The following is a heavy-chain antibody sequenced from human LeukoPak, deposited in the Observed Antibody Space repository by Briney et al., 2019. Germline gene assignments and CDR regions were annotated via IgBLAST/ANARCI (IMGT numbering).Heavy chain of an antibody. J-gene: IGHJ6*03. CDR3: ARERGGYGGRYYYYYYMDV. CDR2: MNPNSGNT. CDR1: GYTFTGYY. Sequence: GASVKVSCKASGYTFTGYYMHWVRQATGQGLEWMGWMNPNSGNTGYAQKFQGRVTITRNTSISTAYMELSSLRSEDTAVYYCARERGGYGGRYYYYYYMDVWGKGTTVTVSS. V-gene: IGHV1-8*03. D-gene: IGHD4-23*01.